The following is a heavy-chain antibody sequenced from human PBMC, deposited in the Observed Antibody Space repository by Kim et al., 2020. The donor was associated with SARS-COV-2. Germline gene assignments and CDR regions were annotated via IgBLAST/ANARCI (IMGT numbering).Heavy chain of an antibody. CDR3: ARDRYSYGSAYFDY. J-gene: IGHJ4*02. CDR1: GFTFSSYG. V-gene: IGHV3-33*05. Sequence: GGSLRLSCAASGFTFSSYGMHWVRQAPGKGLEWVAVISYDGSNKYYADSVKGRFTISRDNSKNTLYLQMNSLRAEDTAVYYCARDRYSYGSAYFDYWGQGTLVTVSS. D-gene: IGHD5-18*01. CDR2: ISYDGSNK.